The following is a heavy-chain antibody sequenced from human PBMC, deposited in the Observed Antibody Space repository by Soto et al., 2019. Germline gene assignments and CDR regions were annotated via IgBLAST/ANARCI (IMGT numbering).Heavy chain of an antibody. CDR2: ISGSGGST. CDR3: AKGYTIFGRESDGMDV. J-gene: IGHJ6*02. Sequence: PGGSLRLSCAASGFTFSSYAMSWVRQAPGKGLEWVSAISGSGGSTYYADSVKGRFTISRDNSKNTLYLQMNSLRAEDTAVYYCAKGYTIFGRESDGMDVWGQGTTVTVSS. CDR1: GFTFSSYA. V-gene: IGHV3-23*01. D-gene: IGHD3-3*01.